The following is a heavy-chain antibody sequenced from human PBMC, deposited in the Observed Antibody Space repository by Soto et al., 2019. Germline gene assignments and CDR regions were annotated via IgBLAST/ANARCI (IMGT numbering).Heavy chain of an antibody. V-gene: IGHV4-4*07. D-gene: IGHD5-12*01. CDR2: IFASGST. CDR3: AREGSYSAYNFAHGIQLWSFDF. CDR1: CGSINTFY. Sequence: SETVSLTCTFSCGSINTFYWSWVRQPAGKGLEWIGRIFASGSTSFNPSLESRVAMSVDTSKNHFSLNLSSVTAADMAVYYCAREGSYSAYNFAHGIQLWSFDFWGQGALVTVSS. J-gene: IGHJ4*02.